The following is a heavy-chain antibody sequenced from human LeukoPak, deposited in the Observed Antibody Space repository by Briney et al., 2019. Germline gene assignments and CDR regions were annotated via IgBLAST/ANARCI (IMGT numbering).Heavy chain of an antibody. CDR3: AKDDY. V-gene: IGHV3-30*19. Sequence: GGSLRLSCEASGFTFSSYGMHWVRQAPGKGLEWVAVISYDGSNKYYADSVRGRFTISRDNSKNTLYLQMNSLRAEDTAVYYCAKDDYWGQGTLVTVSS. J-gene: IGHJ4*02. CDR2: ISYDGSNK. CDR1: GFTFSSYG.